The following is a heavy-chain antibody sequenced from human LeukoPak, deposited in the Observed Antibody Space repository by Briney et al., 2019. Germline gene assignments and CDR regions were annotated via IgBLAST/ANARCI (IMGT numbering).Heavy chain of an antibody. J-gene: IGHJ4*02. CDR2: IKQDGSEK. CDR1: GFTFRNYW. D-gene: IGHD6-13*01. CDR3: ARDSSSWYDY. V-gene: IGHV3-7*01. Sequence: GGSLRLSCAASGFTFRNYWMSWVRQAPGKGLEWVANIKQDGSEKNYVDSVKGRFTISRGNAKNSVYLQMNSLGVEDTAMYYCARDSSSWYDYWGQGTLVTVSS.